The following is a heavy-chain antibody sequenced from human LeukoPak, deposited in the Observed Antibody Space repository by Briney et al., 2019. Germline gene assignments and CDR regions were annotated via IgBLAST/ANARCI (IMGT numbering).Heavy chain of an antibody. Sequence: GASVKVSCKASGYTFTTYGISWVRQAPGQGLEWMGGIIPIFGTANYAQKFQGRVTITTDESTSTAYMELSSLRSEDTAVYYCASYYDSRSFDYWGQGTLVTVSS. J-gene: IGHJ4*02. CDR3: ASYYDSRSFDY. V-gene: IGHV1-69*05. CDR1: GYTFTTYG. CDR2: IIPIFGTA. D-gene: IGHD3-22*01.